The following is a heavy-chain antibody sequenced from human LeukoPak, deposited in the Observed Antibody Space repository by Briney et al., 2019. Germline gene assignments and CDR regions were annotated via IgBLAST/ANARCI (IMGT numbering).Heavy chain of an antibody. CDR2: ISYDGSNT. CDR1: GFTFSSYW. J-gene: IGHJ3*02. V-gene: IGHV3-30*18. D-gene: IGHD3-9*01. CDR3: AKYRRTTGQDAFDI. Sequence: GGSLRLSCAASGFTFSSYWMTWVRQAPGKGLEWVAIISYDGSNTYYADSVKGRFTISRDNSNNTLYLQMHSLRADDTAVYFCAKYRRTTGQDAFDIWGLGTMVTVSS.